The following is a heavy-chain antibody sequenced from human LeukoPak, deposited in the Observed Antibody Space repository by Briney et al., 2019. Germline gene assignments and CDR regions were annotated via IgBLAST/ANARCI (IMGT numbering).Heavy chain of an antibody. CDR3: ARERRLYYYDSSGYNDY. CDR1: GFTFSSYA. V-gene: IGHV3-30-3*01. CDR2: ISYDGSNK. D-gene: IGHD3-22*01. J-gene: IGHJ4*02. Sequence: GGSLRLSCAASGFTFSSYAMHWVRQAPGKGLEWVAVISYDGSNKYYADSVKGRFTISRDNSKNTLYLQMNSLRAEDTAVYYCARERRLYYYDSSGYNDYWGQGTLVTVSS.